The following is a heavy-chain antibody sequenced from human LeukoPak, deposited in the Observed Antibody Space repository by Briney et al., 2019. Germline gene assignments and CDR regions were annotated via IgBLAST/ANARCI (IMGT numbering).Heavy chain of an antibody. CDR1: GFTFSSYS. J-gene: IGHJ5*02. D-gene: IGHD4-11*01. CDR2: ISSSSSTI. CDR3: ARSLTLDYNMYST. Sequence: LSGGSLRLSCAASGFTFSSYSMNWVRQAPGKGLEWVSYISSSSSTIYYADSVKGRFTISRDNAKNSLYLQMNSLRAEDTAVYYCARSLTLDYNMYSTWGQGTLVTVSS. V-gene: IGHV3-48*01.